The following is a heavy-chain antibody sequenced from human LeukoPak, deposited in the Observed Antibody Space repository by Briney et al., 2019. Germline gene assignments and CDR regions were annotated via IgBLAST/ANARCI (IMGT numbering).Heavy chain of an antibody. CDR1: GGSISSYY. CDR2: IYTSGST. V-gene: IGHV4-4*07. J-gene: IGHJ4*02. D-gene: IGHD3-10*01. Sequence: SETLSLTCTVAGGSISSYYWSWIRQPAGKWLEWIGRIYTSGSTNYNPSLKSRVTMSVDTSKNQFSLKLSSVTAADTAVYYCARVRYGSGSYYPYYWGQGTLVTVSS. CDR3: ARVRYGSGSYYPYY.